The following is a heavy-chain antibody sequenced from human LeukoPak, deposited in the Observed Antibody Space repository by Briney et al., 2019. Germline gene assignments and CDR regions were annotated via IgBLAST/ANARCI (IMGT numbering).Heavy chain of an antibody. CDR2: IYYSGST. V-gene: IGHV4-39*01. CDR3: AGKTYYYDSSGQGLDY. J-gene: IGHJ4*02. D-gene: IGHD3-22*01. Sequence: EXXSLTXTVSSGSISSSSYYWGWIRQPPGKGLEWIGSIYYSGSTYYNPSLKSRVTISVDTSKNQFSLKLSSVTAADTAVYYCAGKTYYYDSSGQGLDYWGQGTLVTVSS. CDR1: SGSISSSSYY.